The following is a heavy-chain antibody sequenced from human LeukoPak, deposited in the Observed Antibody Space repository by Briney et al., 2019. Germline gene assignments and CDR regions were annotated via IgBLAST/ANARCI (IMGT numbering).Heavy chain of an antibody. CDR3: ARETSANYFDD. J-gene: IGHJ4*02. CDR2: IDWDDDK. V-gene: IGHV2-70*04. CDR1: GFSLSASGMR. Sequence: SGPALVKPTQTLTLTCTFSGFSLSASGMRVSWIRQPPGKALEWLARIDWDDDKFYSTSLKTRLTISKDTSKNQVVLTMTNMDPVDTATYYCARETSANYFDDWGQGSLVTVSS.